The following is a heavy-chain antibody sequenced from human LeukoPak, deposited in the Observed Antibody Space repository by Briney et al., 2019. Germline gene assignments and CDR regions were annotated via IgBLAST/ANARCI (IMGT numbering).Heavy chain of an antibody. CDR3: AKEKTTVVTRPYFDY. CDR2: IRYDGRNK. V-gene: IGHV3-30*02. D-gene: IGHD4-23*01. Sequence: PGGSLRLSCGASGFTFSSYGMHWVRQAPGKGLEWVAFIRYDGRNKYYADSVKGRFTISRDNSKNTLYLQMNSLRAEDTAVYYCAKEKTTVVTRPYFDYWGQGTLVTVSS. CDR1: GFTFSSYG. J-gene: IGHJ4*02.